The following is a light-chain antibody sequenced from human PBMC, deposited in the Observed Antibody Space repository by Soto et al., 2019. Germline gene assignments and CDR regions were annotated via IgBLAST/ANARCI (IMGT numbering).Light chain of an antibody. J-gene: IGLJ2*01. CDR3: SSWYDSLNGPV. Sequence: QSVLTQPPSASGTPGQRVTISCSVSSSDIGSNAVHWYQQLPGTAPKLLIYNNNQRPSGVPDRFSGSKSGTSASLAISGLLSEDEADYYCSSWYDSLNGPVFGGGTKLTVL. V-gene: IGLV1-44*01. CDR1: SSDIGSNA. CDR2: NNN.